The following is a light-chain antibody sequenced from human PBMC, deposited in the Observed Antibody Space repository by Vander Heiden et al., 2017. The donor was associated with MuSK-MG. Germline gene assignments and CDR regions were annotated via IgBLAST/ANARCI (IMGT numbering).Light chain of an antibody. J-gene: IGKJ4*01. V-gene: IGKV3-11*01. CDR2: DAS. CDR1: QSVSSY. CDR3: QHRSNWPPLT. Sequence: ELVLTQSPATLSLSPGERATLSCRASQSVSSYLAWYQQQPVQAPRLLIYDASNRATGIPARFSGSGSGTDFTLTISSLEPEDFAVYYCQHRSNWPPLTFGGGTKVEIK.